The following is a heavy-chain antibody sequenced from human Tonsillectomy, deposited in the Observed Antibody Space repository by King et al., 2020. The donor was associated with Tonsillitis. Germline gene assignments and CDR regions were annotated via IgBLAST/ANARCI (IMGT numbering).Heavy chain of an antibody. CDR1: GFTFSSYA. Sequence: VQLVESGGGLVQPGGSLRLSCAASGFTFSSYAMSWVRQAPGKGLEWVSVIYSGGSSTYYADSVKGRFTISRDNSKNTLYLQMNSLRAEDTAVYYCAKGAGCGGDCFEYFQHWGQGTLVTVSS. CDR2: IYSGGSST. V-gene: IGHV3-23*03. D-gene: IGHD2-21*02. J-gene: IGHJ1*01. CDR3: AKGAGCGGDCFEYFQH.